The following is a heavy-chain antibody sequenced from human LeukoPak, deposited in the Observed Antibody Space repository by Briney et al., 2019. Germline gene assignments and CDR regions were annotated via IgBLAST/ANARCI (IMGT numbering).Heavy chain of an antibody. CDR2: IIPIFGTA. CDR3: ARLETLDHCSGGSCCPFDY. J-gene: IGHJ4*02. CDR1: GGTFSSYA. V-gene: IGHV1-69*13. Sequence: ASVKVSCKASGGTFSSYAISWVRQAPGQGLEWMGGIIPIFGTANYAQKFQGRVTITADESTSTAYMELSSLRSEDTAVYYCARLETLDHCSGGSCCPFDYWAREPWSPSPQ. D-gene: IGHD2-15*01.